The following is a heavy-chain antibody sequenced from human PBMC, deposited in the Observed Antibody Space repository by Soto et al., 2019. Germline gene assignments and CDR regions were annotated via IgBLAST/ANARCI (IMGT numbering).Heavy chain of an antibody. J-gene: IGHJ6*02. Sequence: QVQLVQSGGEVKKPGASVKVSCKTSGYTFTSYGISWVRQAHGQGLERMGCISTYNGNANSAQKRKGRATMSSDTSTSTAYRELTSLRSVDTAVYYCAIDDLGGMDVWGQGPTVTVSS. CDR2: ISTYNGNA. CDR1: GYTFTSYG. D-gene: IGHD3-16*01. CDR3: AIDDLGGMDV. V-gene: IGHV1-18*01.